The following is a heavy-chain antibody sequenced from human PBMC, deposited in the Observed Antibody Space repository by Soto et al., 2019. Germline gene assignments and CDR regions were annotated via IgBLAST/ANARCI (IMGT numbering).Heavy chain of an antibody. V-gene: IGHV4-34*01. CDR1: GGSFSGYY. J-gene: IGHJ4*02. CDR2: INHSGST. Sequence: QVQLQQWGAGLLKPSETLALTCAVYGGSFSGYYWNWIRQPPGKGLEWIGEINHSGSTNYNPSLKSAVTIATDTSKNQCSRKLSTVTAADTAVYYCARGGAGGLIATAVPRGDWGQGTLVTVSS. D-gene: IGHD6-13*01. CDR3: ARGGAGGLIATAVPRGD.